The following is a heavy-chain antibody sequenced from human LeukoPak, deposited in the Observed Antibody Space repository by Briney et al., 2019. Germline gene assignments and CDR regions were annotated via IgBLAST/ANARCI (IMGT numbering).Heavy chain of an antibody. Sequence: GGSLRLSCAASGFTVSSNYMTWVRQAPGKGLEWVSSITGSGDGTSAADSVTGRFSISRDNSKSTLYLQMNSLRVEDTAVYYCARHLLWFGELSGGFDYWGQGTLVTVSS. CDR1: GFTVSSNY. J-gene: IGHJ4*02. D-gene: IGHD3-10*01. V-gene: IGHV3-23*01. CDR3: ARHLLWFGELSGGFDY. CDR2: ITGSGDGT.